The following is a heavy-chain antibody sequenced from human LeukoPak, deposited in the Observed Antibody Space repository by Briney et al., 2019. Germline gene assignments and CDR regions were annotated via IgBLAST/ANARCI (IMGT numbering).Heavy chain of an antibody. V-gene: IGHV3-48*01. J-gene: IGHJ4*02. D-gene: IGHD2-15*01. CDR1: GFTFNNYA. CDR2: ISSSSSTI. Sequence: GGSLRLSCAASGFTFNNYAMNWVRQAPGKGLEWVSYISSSSSTIYYADSVKGRFTISRDNAKNSLYLQMNSLRAEDTAVYYCARGEQDVVVVVAAEFDYWGQGTLVTVSS. CDR3: ARGEQDVVVVVAAEFDY.